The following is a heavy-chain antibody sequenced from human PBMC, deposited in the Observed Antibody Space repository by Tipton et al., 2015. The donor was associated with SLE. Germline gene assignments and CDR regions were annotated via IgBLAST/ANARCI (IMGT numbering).Heavy chain of an antibody. D-gene: IGHD1-1*01. CDR1: GGSVSPYL. CDR3: ARQTATGPYNYYFDAMDV. J-gene: IGHJ6*02. V-gene: IGHV4-59*02. CDR2: ISFSAIT. Sequence: TLSLTCTVSGGSVSPYLWSWIRQPPGKGLEWIGYISFSAITSYSPSLETRVTISLDTSKNQFSLQLTSVTAADSAVYYCARQTATGPYNYYFDAMDVWGQGTTVAVSS.